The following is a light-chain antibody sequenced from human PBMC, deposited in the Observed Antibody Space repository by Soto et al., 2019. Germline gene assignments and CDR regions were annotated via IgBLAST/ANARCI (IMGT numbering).Light chain of an antibody. V-gene: IGLV2-14*01. J-gene: IGLJ2*01. Sequence: QSVLTQPASVSGSPGQSITISCTGTRSDVGRYNYVSWYQQHPGKAPKLLIYEVTYRPSGVSTRFSASKSGGTASLTISGIQAEDEADYYCSSYSTTSSPHVLFGGGTKLTVL. CDR3: SSYSTTSSPHVL. CDR1: RSDVGRYNY. CDR2: EVT.